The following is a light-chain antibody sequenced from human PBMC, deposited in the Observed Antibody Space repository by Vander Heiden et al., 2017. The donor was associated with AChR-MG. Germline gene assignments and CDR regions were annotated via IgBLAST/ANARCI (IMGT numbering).Light chain of an antibody. V-gene: IGKV3-11*01. J-gene: IGKJ4*01. Sequence: EIVLTQSPATLSLSPGDRATLSCRASQSVSSYLAWYQQKPGQAPRLLIYDASNRATGIPARFSGSGSGTDFTLTISSLEPEDFAVYYGQQRSNWPPLTCGGGTKVEIK. CDR2: DAS. CDR3: QQRSNWPPLT. CDR1: QSVSSY.